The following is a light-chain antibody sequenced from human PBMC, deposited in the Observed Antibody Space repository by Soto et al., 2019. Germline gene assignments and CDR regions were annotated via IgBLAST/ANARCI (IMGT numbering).Light chain of an antibody. CDR3: HVWDISGDQVV. Sequence: SYELTQPPSVSVAPGQTATFTCGVDNIGSKSVHWYQKKPGQAPLLVVFADSDRPPGIPARFSAFNSGNTAILTISMVEDGDEADYYCHVWDISGDQVVFGGGTKVTVL. CDR1: NIGSKS. V-gene: IGLV3-21*02. CDR2: ADS. J-gene: IGLJ2*01.